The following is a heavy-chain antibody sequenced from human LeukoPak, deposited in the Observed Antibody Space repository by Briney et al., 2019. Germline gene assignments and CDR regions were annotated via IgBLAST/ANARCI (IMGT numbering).Heavy chain of an antibody. CDR2: IYYSGST. CDR3: XXRDSYYYYGMDV. J-gene: IGHJ6*02. V-gene: IGHV4-59*01. CDR1: GGSISSYY. Sequence: PSETLSLTCTVSGGSISSYYWSWIRQPPGKGLEWIGYIYYSGSTNYNPSLKSRVTISVDTSKNQFSLKLSSVTAADTAVYYCXXRDSYYYYGMDVWGQGTTVTVSS. D-gene: IGHD3/OR15-3a*01.